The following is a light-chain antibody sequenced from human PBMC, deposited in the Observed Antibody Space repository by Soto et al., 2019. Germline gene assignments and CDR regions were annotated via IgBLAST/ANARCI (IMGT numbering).Light chain of an antibody. V-gene: IGKV3-15*01. Sequence: DIVMTQSPVTLSVSPGDRATLSCRASQSVGHNLAWFQQKPGQAPRLLIYGASAGATSIPDRFSGSGFGTEFTLTISSLQSEDLAVYYCQQYNNWPRTFGPGTKVEMK. J-gene: IGKJ1*01. CDR2: GAS. CDR1: QSVGHN. CDR3: QQYNNWPRT.